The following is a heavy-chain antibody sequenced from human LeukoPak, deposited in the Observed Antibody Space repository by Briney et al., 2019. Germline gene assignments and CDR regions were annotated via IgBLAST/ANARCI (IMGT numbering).Heavy chain of an antibody. CDR1: GFRFDDYA. Sequence: QPGRSLRLSCAASGFRFDDYAMHWVRQAPGKGLEWVSGISWNSGSIGYADSVKGRFTISRDNAKNSLCLRMNSLRAEDTALYYCAKDISRYYDDAFDIWGQGTMVTVSS. J-gene: IGHJ3*02. V-gene: IGHV3-9*01. CDR3: AKDISRYYDDAFDI. CDR2: ISWNSGSI. D-gene: IGHD3-22*01.